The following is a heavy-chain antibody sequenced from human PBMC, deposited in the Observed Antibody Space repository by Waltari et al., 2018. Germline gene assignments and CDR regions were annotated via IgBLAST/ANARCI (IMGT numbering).Heavy chain of an antibody. D-gene: IGHD1-20*01. CDR1: GGSISSYY. CDR3: AIVYKGGQYYYYYYMDV. CDR2: IYYSCST. V-gene: IGHV4-59*01. Sequence: QVKLQESGPGLVKPSETLSLTCTVSGGSISSYYWSWIRQPTGKGLEWIGYIYYSCSTNSNPSLNSRVTISVDTSKNQFSLKLSSVTAADTAVYYCAIVYKGGQYYYYYYMDVWGKGTTVTVSS. J-gene: IGHJ6*03.